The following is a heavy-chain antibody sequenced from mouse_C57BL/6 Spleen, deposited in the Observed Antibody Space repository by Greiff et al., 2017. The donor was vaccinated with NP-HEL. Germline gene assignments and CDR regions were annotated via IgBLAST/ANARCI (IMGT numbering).Heavy chain of an antibody. CDR2: ISPGDGDT. CDR3: ARSDGYYVGAY. D-gene: IGHD2-3*01. J-gene: IGHJ3*01. V-gene: IGHV1-82*01. Sequence: VQLQQSGPELVKPGASVKISCKASGYAFSSSWMNWVKQRPGKGLEWIGRISPGDGDTNYNGKFKGKATLTADKSSSTAYMQLSSLTSEDSAVYFCARSDGYYVGAYWGQGTLVTVSA. CDR1: GYAFSSSW.